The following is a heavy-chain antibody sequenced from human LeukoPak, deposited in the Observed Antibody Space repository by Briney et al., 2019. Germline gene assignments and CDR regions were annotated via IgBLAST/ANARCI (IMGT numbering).Heavy chain of an antibody. V-gene: IGHV1-69*05. D-gene: IGHD2-15*01. CDR2: IIPIFGTA. J-gene: IGHJ1*01. Sequence: SVKVSCKASGGTFSSYAISWVRQAPGQGLEWMGGIIPIFGTANYAQKFQGRVTITTDESTSTAYMELSSLRSEDTAVYYCARVACGGGSCYFEYFQHWGQGTLVTVSS. CDR3: ARVACGGGSCYFEYFQH. CDR1: GGTFSSYA.